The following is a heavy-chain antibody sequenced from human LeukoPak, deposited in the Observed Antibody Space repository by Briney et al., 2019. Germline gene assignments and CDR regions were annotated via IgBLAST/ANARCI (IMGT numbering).Heavy chain of an antibody. CDR1: GYIFTSYY. V-gene: IGHV1-46*01. D-gene: IGHD6-13*01. J-gene: IGHJ4*02. CDR3: ARETDIAAAANYFDY. Sequence: ASVTVSCKASGYIFTSYYIHWVRQAPGQGLEWMGIINPSGGGTTYAQKFQGRVTMTSDASTSTVYMELSSLRSEDTAVYYCARETDIAAAANYFDYWGQGTLVTVSS. CDR2: INPSGGGT.